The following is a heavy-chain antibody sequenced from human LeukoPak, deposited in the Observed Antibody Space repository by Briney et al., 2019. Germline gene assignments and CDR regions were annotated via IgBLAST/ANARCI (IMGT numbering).Heavy chain of an antibody. Sequence: ASVKVSCKASGYTFTSYGISWVRQAPGPGLERMGWISPYNGNTNYAHKRQGRVTMHTDTSTSTAYMELRSLRSDDTAVYYCARDKGGYSYGYIGDYWGQGTLVTVSS. CDR2: ISPYNGNT. D-gene: IGHD5-18*01. CDR3: ARDKGGYSYGYIGDY. J-gene: IGHJ4*02. V-gene: IGHV1-18*01. CDR1: GYTFTSYG.